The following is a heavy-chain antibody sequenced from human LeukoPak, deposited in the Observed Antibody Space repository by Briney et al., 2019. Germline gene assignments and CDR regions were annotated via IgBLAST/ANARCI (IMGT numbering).Heavy chain of an antibody. D-gene: IGHD1-14*01. CDR1: GYSFTSYW. J-gene: IGHJ4*02. CDR2: IYPGDSDT. Sequence: GESLKISCKASGYSFTSYWIGWVRQMPGKGLEWMGIIYPGDSDTRYSPSFQGQVTISADKSISTAYLRWSSLKASDIAMYYCARVSDHYFDYWGQGTLCTVSS. V-gene: IGHV5-51*01. CDR3: ARVSDHYFDY.